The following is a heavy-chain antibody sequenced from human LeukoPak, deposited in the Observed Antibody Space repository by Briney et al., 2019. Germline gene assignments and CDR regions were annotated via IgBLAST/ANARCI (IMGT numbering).Heavy chain of an antibody. V-gene: IGHV4-39*07. CDR1: GGSISSSSYY. D-gene: IGHD6-19*01. CDR2: IYYSGST. J-gene: IGHJ4*02. CDR3: ARDRAPYSSGRGYGY. Sequence: SETLSLTCTVSGGSISSSSYYWGWIRQPPGRGLGRMGGIYYSGSTYYNPSLKSRVTISVDTSKNQFSLKLSSVTAADTAVYYCARDRAPYSSGRGYGYWGQGTLVTVSS.